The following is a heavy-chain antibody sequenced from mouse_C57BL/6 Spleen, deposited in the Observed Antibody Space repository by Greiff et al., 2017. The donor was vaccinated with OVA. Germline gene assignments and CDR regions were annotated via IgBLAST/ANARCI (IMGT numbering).Heavy chain of an antibody. CDR3: ARADDYGGHWYFDV. CDR1: GYTFTDYN. D-gene: IGHD2-4*01. Sequence: VQLQQSGPELVKPGASVKIPCKASGYTFTDYNMDWVKQSHGKSLEWIGDINPNNGGTIYNQKFKGKATLTVDKSSSTAYMELRSLTSEDTAVYYCARADDYGGHWYFDVWGTGTTVTVSS. J-gene: IGHJ1*03. CDR2: INPNNGGT. V-gene: IGHV1-18*01.